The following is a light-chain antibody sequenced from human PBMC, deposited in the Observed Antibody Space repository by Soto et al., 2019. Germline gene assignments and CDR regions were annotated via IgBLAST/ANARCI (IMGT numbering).Light chain of an antibody. J-gene: IGKJ5*01. V-gene: IGKV3-15*01. Sequence: EIVMTQSPATLSVSPGERATLSCRASQSVSSNLAWYQQKPGQSPRLLIYGASTRATGIPARFSGSGSGTEFTLTIRRLQSEDFAVYYCQHRITFGQGTRLEIK. CDR1: QSVSSN. CDR3: QHRIT. CDR2: GAS.